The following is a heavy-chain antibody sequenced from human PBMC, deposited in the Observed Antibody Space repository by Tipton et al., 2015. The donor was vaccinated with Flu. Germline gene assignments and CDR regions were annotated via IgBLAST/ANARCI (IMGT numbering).Heavy chain of an antibody. CDR3: ARRDCAGGICYSRVYDAFDI. D-gene: IGHD2-8*02. CDR2: IYHSGST. J-gene: IGHJ3*02. V-gene: IGHV4-39*07. CDR1: GGSISSSSHY. Sequence: TLSLTCTVSGGSISSSSHYWGWIRQPPGKGLEWIGSIYHSGSTYYNPSLKSRVTISVDTSKNQFSLKLGSVTAGDTAVYYCARRDCAGGICYSRVYDAFDIWGQGTKVTVSS.